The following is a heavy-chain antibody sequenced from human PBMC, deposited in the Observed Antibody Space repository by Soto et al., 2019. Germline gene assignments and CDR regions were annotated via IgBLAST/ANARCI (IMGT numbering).Heavy chain of an antibody. J-gene: IGHJ5*02. Sequence: ASVKVSCKASGYTFTSYGISWVRQAPGQGLEWMGWISAYNGNTNYAQKLQGRVTMTTDTSTSTAYMELRSLRSDDTAVYYCASALYCSGGRCSFDPWGQGTLVTVSS. V-gene: IGHV1-18*01. CDR1: GYTFTSYG. CDR2: ISAYNGNT. D-gene: IGHD2-15*01. CDR3: ASALYCSGGRCSFDP.